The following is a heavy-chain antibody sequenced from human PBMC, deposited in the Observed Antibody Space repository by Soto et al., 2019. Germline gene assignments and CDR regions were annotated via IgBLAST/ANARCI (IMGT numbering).Heavy chain of an antibody. CDR2: ISYDGSNK. CDR1: GFTFSSYG. D-gene: IGHD3-3*01. CDR3: VKDDFWSGPAPNGFDP. Sequence: PGGSVRLSCAASGFTFSSYGMHWVRQAPGKGLEWVAVISYDGSNKYYADSVKGRFTISRDNCKNTLYLQMNSLRAEETAVYYCVKDDFWSGPAPNGFDPWGQGTLVTVAS. V-gene: IGHV3-30*18. J-gene: IGHJ5*02.